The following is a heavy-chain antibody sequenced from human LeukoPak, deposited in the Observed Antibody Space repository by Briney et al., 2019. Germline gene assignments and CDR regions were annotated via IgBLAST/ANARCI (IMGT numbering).Heavy chain of an antibody. V-gene: IGHV1-2*06. Sequence: ASVKVSCKASGYTFTDYYIHWVRRAPGQGLEWMGRINSKSGGANYAQNFQGTVIITRDTHITTPYMALTSLRSADTALYYCERAPGKDCTGGSCYSLPYYWGQGTLVTVSS. CDR1: GYTFTDYY. CDR2: INSKSGGA. J-gene: IGHJ4*02. D-gene: IGHD2-15*01. CDR3: ERAPGKDCTGGSCYSLPYY.